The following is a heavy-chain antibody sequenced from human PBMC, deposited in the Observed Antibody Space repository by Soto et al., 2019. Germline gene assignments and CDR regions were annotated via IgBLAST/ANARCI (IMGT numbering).Heavy chain of an antibody. J-gene: IGHJ4*02. V-gene: IGHV3-23*01. CDR3: AREVAYFHSGDFVS. D-gene: IGHD5-12*01. CDR2: VNNNGDKT. CDR1: TYTFSSHA. Sequence: GGSLRLSCEGSTYTFSSHAMSWVRQAPGKGLEWVSTVNNNGDKTYYADSVKGRFTIPRDNSKNTLNLQMNSLRVEDTAIYYCAREVAYFHSGDFVSWGQVTLVTFSS.